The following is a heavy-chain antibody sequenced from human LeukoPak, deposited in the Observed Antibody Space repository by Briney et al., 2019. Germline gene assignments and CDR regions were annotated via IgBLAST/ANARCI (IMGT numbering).Heavy chain of an antibody. D-gene: IGHD6-13*01. V-gene: IGHV3-74*01. Sequence: GGSLRLSCAASGFTFSNDWMHWVRQAPGKGLVWVARILGDGSVTSYADSVKGRFTVSRDNAKNTLYLQMNSLRVEDTAVYYCARDSSSRNLGYFDYWGQGTLVTVSS. CDR1: GFTFSNDW. CDR3: ARDSSSRNLGYFDY. J-gene: IGHJ4*02. CDR2: ILGDGSVT.